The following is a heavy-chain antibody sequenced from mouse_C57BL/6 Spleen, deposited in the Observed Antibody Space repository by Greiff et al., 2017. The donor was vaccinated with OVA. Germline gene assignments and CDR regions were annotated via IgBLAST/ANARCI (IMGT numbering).Heavy chain of an antibody. D-gene: IGHD1-1*01. CDR1: GFTFSDYG. J-gene: IGHJ4*01. CDR2: ISSGSSTI. V-gene: IGHV5-17*01. CDR3: ARGNYYGSSYVPYYAMDY. Sequence: EVQLVESGGGLVKPGGSLKLSCAASGFTFSDYGMHWVRQAPEKGLEWVAYISSGSSTIYYADTVKGRFTISRDNAKNTLFLQMTSLRSEDTAMYYCARGNYYGSSYVPYYAMDYWGQGTSVTVSS.